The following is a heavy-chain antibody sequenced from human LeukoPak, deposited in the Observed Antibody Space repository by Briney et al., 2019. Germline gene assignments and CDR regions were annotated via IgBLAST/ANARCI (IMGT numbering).Heavy chain of an antibody. CDR2: ISGGGDNT. CDR3: AKDAAMDYYYYMDV. V-gene: IGHV3-23*01. J-gene: IGHJ6*03. CDR1: GFTFTTYA. D-gene: IGHD5-18*01. Sequence: GGSLRLSCAASGFTFTTYAMSWVRRAPGKGLEWVSAISGGGDNTYYADSVKGRFTISRDNSKNTLYLQMNSLRAEDTAVYYCAKDAAMDYYYYMDVWGKGTTVTISS.